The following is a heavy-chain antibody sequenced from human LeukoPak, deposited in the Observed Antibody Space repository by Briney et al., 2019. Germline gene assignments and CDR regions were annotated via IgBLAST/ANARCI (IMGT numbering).Heavy chain of an antibody. J-gene: IGHJ1*01. CDR2: IKSKTDGGTT. D-gene: IGHD6-13*01. Sequence: PWGSLRLSCAASGFTFSNAWMSWVRQAPGKGLEWVGRIKSKTDGGTTDYAAPVKGRFTISRDDSKNTLYLQMNSLKTEDTAVYYCTTAVRSSWYGPPPFQHWGQGTLVTVSS. CDR3: TTAVRSSWYGPPPFQH. V-gene: IGHV3-15*01. CDR1: GFTFSNAW.